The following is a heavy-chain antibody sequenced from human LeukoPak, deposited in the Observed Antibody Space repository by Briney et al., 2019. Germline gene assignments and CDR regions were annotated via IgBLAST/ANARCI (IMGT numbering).Heavy chain of an antibody. V-gene: IGHV3-23*01. Sequence: GGSLRLSCAASGFTFTSYAMSWACQAPGKGLEWVSAITGSGGSTYYADSVKGRFTISRDNSKNTLYLQINSLTVDDAALYYCARGGVYIGSFFDYWGQGTLVTVSS. J-gene: IGHJ4*02. D-gene: IGHD1-26*01. CDR3: ARGGVYIGSFFDY. CDR2: ITGSGGST. CDR1: GFTFTSYA.